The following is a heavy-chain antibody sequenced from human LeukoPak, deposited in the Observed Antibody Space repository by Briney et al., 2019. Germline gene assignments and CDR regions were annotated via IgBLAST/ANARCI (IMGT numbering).Heavy chain of an antibody. D-gene: IGHD3-22*01. Sequence: ASVKVSCKASGYTFTGYYMHWVRQAPGQGLEWMGWNNPNSGGTNYAQKFQGRVTMTRDTSISTAYMELSRLRSDDTAVYYCARQVRYCDSSGYYYATFDYRGQGTLVTVSS. J-gene: IGHJ4*02. CDR1: GYTFTGYY. CDR2: NNPNSGGT. V-gene: IGHV1-2*02. CDR3: ARQVRYCDSSGYYYATFDY.